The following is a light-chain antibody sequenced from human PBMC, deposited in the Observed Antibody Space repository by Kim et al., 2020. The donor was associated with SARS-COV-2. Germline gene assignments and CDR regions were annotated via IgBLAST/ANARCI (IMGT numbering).Light chain of an antibody. J-gene: IGKJ3*01. CDR3: QQTYSTPFT. Sequence: ASVGDRVTITCRASQTVSTYLNWYQQKPGKAPKLLIYTASSLQSGVPSRFSGSGSGTDFTLTINSLQPEDFATYDCQQTYSTPFTFGPGTKVDIK. CDR1: QTVSTY. CDR2: TAS. V-gene: IGKV1-39*01.